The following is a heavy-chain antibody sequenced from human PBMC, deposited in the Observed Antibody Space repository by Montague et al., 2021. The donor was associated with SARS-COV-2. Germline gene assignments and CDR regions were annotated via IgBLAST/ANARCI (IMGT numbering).Heavy chain of an antibody. CDR3: ARGGTYYDFWSGFHNYYYGMDV. J-gene: IGHJ6*02. Sequence: SLRLSCAASGFIFSSYEMNWVRQAPGKGLEWISYISSSGGGSTKXYTDSVKGRFTISRDNAKNSLYLQLNSLRAEDTALYYCARGGTYYDFWSGFHNYYYGMDVWGQGTTVTVSS. D-gene: IGHD3-3*01. V-gene: IGHV3-48*03. CDR2: ISSSGGGSTK. CDR1: GFIFSSYE.